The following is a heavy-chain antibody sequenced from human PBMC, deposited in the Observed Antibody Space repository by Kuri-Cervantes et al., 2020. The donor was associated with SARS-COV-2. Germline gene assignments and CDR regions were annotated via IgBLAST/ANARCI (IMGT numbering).Heavy chain of an antibody. Sequence: SCAASGFTFSSYSMNWVRQAPGKGLEWVSYISSSSSTIYYAVSVKGRFTISRDNSQNTVYLRMTNLRSEDTAMYYCAKDHFGVHYFWGQGTLVTVSS. J-gene: IGHJ4*02. V-gene: IGHV3-48*01. CDR3: AKDHFGVHYF. CDR2: ISSSSSTI. D-gene: IGHD2-21*01. CDR1: GFTFSSYS.